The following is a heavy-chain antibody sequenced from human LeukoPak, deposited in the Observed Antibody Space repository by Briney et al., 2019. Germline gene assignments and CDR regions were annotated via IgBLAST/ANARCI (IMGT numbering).Heavy chain of an antibody. J-gene: IGHJ4*02. D-gene: IGHD5-18*01. CDR2: ISYDESNK. CDR1: GFTFSSYG. V-gene: IGHV3-30*18. CDR3: AKDVSGDTAMNV. Sequence: GGSLRLSCAASGFTFSSYGMHWVRQAPGKGLEWVAVISYDESNKYYVDSVKGRFTISRDNSKNTLYLQMNSLRAEDTAVYNCAKDVSGDTAMNVWGQGTLVTVSS.